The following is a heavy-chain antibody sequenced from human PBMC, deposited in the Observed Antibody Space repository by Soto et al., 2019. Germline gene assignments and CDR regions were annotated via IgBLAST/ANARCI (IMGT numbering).Heavy chain of an antibody. CDR1: GGTCSSYA. CDR3: AYLASGSYYSGMDV. Sequence: QVQLVQSGAEVKKPGSSVKVSCKASGGTCSSYAISWVRQAPGQGLEWMGGIIPIFGTANYAQKFQGRVTITADESTSTAYMGLSSLRSEDTAVYYCAYLASGSYYSGMDVWGQGTTVTVSS. J-gene: IGHJ6*02. V-gene: IGHV1-69*01. D-gene: IGHD1-26*01. CDR2: IIPIFGTA.